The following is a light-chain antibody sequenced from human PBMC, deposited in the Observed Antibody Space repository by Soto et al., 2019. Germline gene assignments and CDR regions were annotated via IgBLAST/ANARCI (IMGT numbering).Light chain of an antibody. CDR2: EVS. CDR3: SSYTSSSTLAVV. J-gene: IGLJ2*01. V-gene: IGLV2-14*01. CDR1: SSDVGGYNY. Sequence: QSALTQPASVSGSPGQSITISCTGTSSDVGGYNYVSWYQQHPGKAPKLMIYEVSNRPSGVSNRFSGSKSGNTASLTISGLQAEDEADYYCSSYTSSSTLAVVFGGGTKVNVL.